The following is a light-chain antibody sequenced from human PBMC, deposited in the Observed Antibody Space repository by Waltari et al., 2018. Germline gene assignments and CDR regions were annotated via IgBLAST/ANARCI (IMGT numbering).Light chain of an antibody. CDR1: SNALGGYNF. J-gene: IGLJ2*01. CDR3: CSYVGGGTLI. V-gene: IGLV2-23*02. CDR2: DVP. Sequence: QSALTQPASVSGSPGQSITLSCMGTSNALGGYNFVSWYQQHPAKAPKLMIYDVPKRPSGVSNRFSGSKSGNTASLTISGLQAEDEADYYCCSYVGGGTLIFGGGTNVTVL.